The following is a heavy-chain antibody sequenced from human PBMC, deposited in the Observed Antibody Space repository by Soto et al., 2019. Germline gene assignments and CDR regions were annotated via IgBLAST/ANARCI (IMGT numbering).Heavy chain of an antibody. Sequence: RRLSCAASGFTFSSYSMNWVRQAPGKGLEWVSSISSSSSYIYYADSVKGRFTISRDNAKNSLYLQMNSLRAEDTAVYYCAGGAVVVAATPSWFDPWGQGTLVTVSS. J-gene: IGHJ5*02. CDR3: AGGAVVVAATPSWFDP. V-gene: IGHV3-21*01. CDR2: ISSSSSYI. CDR1: GFTFSSYS. D-gene: IGHD2-15*01.